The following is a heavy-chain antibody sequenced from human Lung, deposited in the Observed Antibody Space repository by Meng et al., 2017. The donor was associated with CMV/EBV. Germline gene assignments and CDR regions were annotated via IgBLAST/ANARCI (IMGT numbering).Heavy chain of an antibody. D-gene: IGHD6-6*01. CDR1: GYTFTGYY. J-gene: IGHJ4*02. CDR3: ARGTGYRSSSGVY. Sequence: ASVKVSCKASGYTFTGYYMHWVRQAPGQGLEWMGWINPNSGGTNYAQKFQGRVTMTRDTSISTAYMELSRLRADDTAVYYCARGTGYRSSSGVYWGQGALVTVSS. CDR2: INPNSGGT. V-gene: IGHV1-2*02.